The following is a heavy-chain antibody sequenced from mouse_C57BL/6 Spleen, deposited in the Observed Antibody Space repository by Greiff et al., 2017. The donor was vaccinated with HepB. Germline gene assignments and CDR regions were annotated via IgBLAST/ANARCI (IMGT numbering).Heavy chain of an antibody. D-gene: IGHD2-3*01. V-gene: IGHV1-50*01. J-gene: IGHJ3*01. CDR3: GSGYDGYSWFAY. CDR1: GYTFTSYW. Sequence: QVQLQQPGAELVKPGASVKLSCKASGYTFTSYWMQWVKQRPGQGLEWIGEIDPSDSYTNYNQKFKGKATLTVDTSSSTAYMQLSSLTSEDSAVYYCGSGYDGYSWFAYWGQGTLVTVSA. CDR2: IDPSDSYT.